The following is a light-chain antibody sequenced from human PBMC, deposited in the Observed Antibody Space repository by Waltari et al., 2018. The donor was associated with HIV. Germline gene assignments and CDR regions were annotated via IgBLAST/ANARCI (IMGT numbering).Light chain of an antibody. Sequence: QSALTQPPPASGSLGQSVTLSCTGSSRAIGAYAFVSWFQQPPHSAPNLLLYEVTRRPSTVSDRCSGSRSGNTAFLTVAGLQPDDEATYFCSSYGDSLKVLFGGGTNVTVL. J-gene: IGLJ2*01. CDR3: SSYGDSLKVL. CDR1: SRAIGAYAF. V-gene: IGLV2-8*01. CDR2: EVT.